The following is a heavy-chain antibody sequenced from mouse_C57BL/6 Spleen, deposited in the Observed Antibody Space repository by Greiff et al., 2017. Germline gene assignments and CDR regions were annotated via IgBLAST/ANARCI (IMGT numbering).Heavy chain of an antibody. CDR2: IDPSDSYT. Sequence: VQLQQSGAELVMPGASVKLSCKASGYTFTSYWMHWVKQRPGQGLEWIGEIDPSDSYTNYNQKFKGKSTLTVDKSSSTAYMQLSSLTSEDSAVYYCARGYGSSYWGQGTTLTVSS. J-gene: IGHJ2*01. CDR3: ARGYGSSY. D-gene: IGHD1-1*01. V-gene: IGHV1-69*01. CDR1: GYTFTSYW.